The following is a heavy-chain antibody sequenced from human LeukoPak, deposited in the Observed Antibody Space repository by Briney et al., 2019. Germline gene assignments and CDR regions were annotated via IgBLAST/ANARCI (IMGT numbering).Heavy chain of an antibody. Sequence: ASETLSLTCTVSGGSISSYYWSWIRQPPGKGLEWIGEINHSGSTNYNPSLKSRVTISVDTSKNQFSLKLSSVTAADTAVYYCARGRFLVYWGQGTLVTVSS. CDR3: ARGRFLVY. CDR2: INHSGST. D-gene: IGHD2-8*02. V-gene: IGHV4-34*01. CDR1: GGSISSYY. J-gene: IGHJ4*02.